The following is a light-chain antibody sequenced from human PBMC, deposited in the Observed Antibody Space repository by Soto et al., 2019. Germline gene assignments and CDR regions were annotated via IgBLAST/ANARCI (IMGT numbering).Light chain of an antibody. Sequence: QSALTQPAYVSGSPGQSITISCTGTSSYVGNYNSVSWYQQHPGKAPKLMIYGVSNRPSGVSNRFSGSKSGNTASLTISGLQAEDEADYYCSSYTSSSTVIFGGGTKLTVL. CDR1: SSYVGNYNS. CDR3: SSYTSSSTVI. V-gene: IGLV2-14*03. CDR2: GVS. J-gene: IGLJ2*01.